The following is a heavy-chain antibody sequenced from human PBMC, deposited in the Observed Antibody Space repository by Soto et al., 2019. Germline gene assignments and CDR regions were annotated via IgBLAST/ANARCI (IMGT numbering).Heavy chain of an antibody. CDR1: GYIFTSYT. V-gene: IGHV1-3*01. CDR3: ARKRQLVYFDQ. Sequence: QVQLVQSGPEVKEPGASVKVSCKTSGYIFTSYTIHWVRQAPGQGLEWMGSISSGNGNTKFSQKFQDRVTFTRDTGASTAYMELGPLTVEDTAVYYCARKRQLVYFDQGGQGTLVTVSS. J-gene: IGHJ4*02. CDR2: ISSGNGNT. D-gene: IGHD6-6*01.